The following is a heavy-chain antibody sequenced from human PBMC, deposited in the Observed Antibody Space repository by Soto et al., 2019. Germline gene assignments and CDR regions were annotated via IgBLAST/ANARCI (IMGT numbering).Heavy chain of an antibody. CDR3: AHRVLRTVFGLVTTTAIYFDF. CDR2: IYWDDDK. D-gene: IGHD3-3*01. CDR1: GFSLTTSGVG. Sequence: QITLNESGPTPVKPRQTLTLTCTFSGFSLTTSGVGVGWIRQSPGKAPEWLALIYWDDDKRYSASLKSRLTFTKDTSKKQVVLRMADLDPADTATYYCAHRVLRTVFGLVTTTAIYFDFWGQGTPVAVSS. J-gene: IGHJ4*02. V-gene: IGHV2-5*02.